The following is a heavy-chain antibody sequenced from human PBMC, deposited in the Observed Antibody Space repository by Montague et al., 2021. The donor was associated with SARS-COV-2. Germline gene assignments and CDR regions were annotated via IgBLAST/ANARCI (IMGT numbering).Heavy chain of an antibody. CDR2: TSGSGST. V-gene: IGHV3-23*01. Sequence: SLRLSCAVSGFTISSYAMSRVRQPPGKGLEWVSATSGSGSTYYADSVKGRFTISRDNSKNTLYLQVNSLRAEDTAVYYCAPPVGASYHFDYWGQGTLVTVSS. D-gene: IGHD1-26*01. CDR3: APPVGASYHFDY. J-gene: IGHJ4*02. CDR1: GFTISSYA.